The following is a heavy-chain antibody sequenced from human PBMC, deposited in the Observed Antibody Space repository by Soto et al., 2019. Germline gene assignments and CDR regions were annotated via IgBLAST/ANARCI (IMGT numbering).Heavy chain of an antibody. CDR2: IYYSGST. J-gene: IGHJ4*02. V-gene: IGHV4-30-4*08. CDR1: GGSINSAVYY. D-gene: IGHD5-12*01. Sequence: SETLSLTCSVPGGSINSAVYYWSLIRLHPANGLGWIGYIYYSGSTYYNPSLKSRSTISIDTSKNQFFLNVDSVTAADTAVYYCARLHTGSEAFHYWGQVTLLTVSS. CDR3: ARLHTGSEAFHY.